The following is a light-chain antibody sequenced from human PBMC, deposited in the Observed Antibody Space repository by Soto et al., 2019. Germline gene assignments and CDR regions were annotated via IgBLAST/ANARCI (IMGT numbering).Light chain of an antibody. J-gene: IGLJ2*01. CDR3: QSYDSSNQNVV. V-gene: IGLV6-57*02. CDR1: SGSIASNY. CDR2: EDN. Sequence: NFMLTQPHSVSESPGKTVTISCTGSSGSIASNYVQWYQQRPGSAPTTVIYEDNQRPSGVPDRFSGSIDSSSNSASLTISGLKTEDEADYYCQSYDSSNQNVVFGGGTKVTVL.